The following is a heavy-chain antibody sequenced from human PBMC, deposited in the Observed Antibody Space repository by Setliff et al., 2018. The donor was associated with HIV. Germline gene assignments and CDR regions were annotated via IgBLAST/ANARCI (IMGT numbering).Heavy chain of an antibody. CDR1: GPSINIHY. J-gene: IGHJ5*02. CDR3: ARGRTQWPNYNYFDP. Sequence: PSETLSLTCTVSGPSINIHYWSWIRQSPGKGFEWIGNIYHSGSTYYNPSLKSRVTISVDTSKSQFSLKLSSLTAADTAVYYCARGRTQWPNYNYFDPWGLGTLVTVSS. D-gene: IGHD6-19*01. CDR2: IYHSGST. V-gene: IGHV4-59*08.